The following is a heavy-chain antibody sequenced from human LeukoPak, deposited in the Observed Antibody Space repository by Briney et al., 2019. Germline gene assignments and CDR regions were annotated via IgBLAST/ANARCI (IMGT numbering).Heavy chain of an antibody. J-gene: IGHJ5*02. CDR1: GFTFNSYA. CDR3: AKAGSSSWYGSNWFDP. Sequence: GGSLRLSCAVSGFTFNSYAMSWVRQAPGKGLEWVSAISESGGSTYYADSVKGRFTISRDRSKSSLYLQMNSLRAEDTAVYYCAKAGSSSWYGSNWFDPWGQGTLVTVSS. V-gene: IGHV3-23*01. D-gene: IGHD6-13*01. CDR2: ISESGGST.